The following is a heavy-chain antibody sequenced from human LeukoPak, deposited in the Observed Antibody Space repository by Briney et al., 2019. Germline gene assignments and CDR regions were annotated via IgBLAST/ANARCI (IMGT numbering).Heavy chain of an antibody. CDR3: ARGGDYGDLIDY. J-gene: IGHJ4*02. CDR2: INPNSGDT. V-gene: IGHV1-2*06. Sequence: GASVKVSCKASGYTFTAYHMHWVRQAPGQGLEWMGRINPNSGDTNYAQKFQGRVTMTRDTSISTAYMELRSLRSDDTAVYYCARGGDYGDLIDYWGQGTLVTVSS. D-gene: IGHD4-17*01. CDR1: GYTFTAYH.